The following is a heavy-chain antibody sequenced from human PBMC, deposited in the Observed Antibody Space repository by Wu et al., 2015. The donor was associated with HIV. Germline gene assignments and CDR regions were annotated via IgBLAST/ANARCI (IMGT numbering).Heavy chain of an antibody. CDR1: GYRFSRYG. D-gene: IGHD3-10*01. CDR3: ARVKLSGESYFYYMDV. J-gene: IGHJ6*03. V-gene: IGHV1-18*01. Sequence: QVQLVQSGAEVKKPGASVKVSCKTSGYRFSRYGITWVRQAPGQGLEWLGWITPFFGTTHYAQKFQGRVNFSADISTSTAYMEMSSLKSEDTAFYYCARVKLSGESYFYYMDVWGKGTTVIVS. CDR2: ITPFFGTT.